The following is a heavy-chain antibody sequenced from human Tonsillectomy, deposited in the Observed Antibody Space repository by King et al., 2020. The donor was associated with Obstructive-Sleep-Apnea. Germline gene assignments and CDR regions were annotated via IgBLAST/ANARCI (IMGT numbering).Heavy chain of an antibody. CDR1: GGSISSYY. CDR3: ARQVWGSGWYEDDY. J-gene: IGHJ4*02. D-gene: IGHD6-19*01. V-gene: IGHV4-59*08. Sequence: VQLQESGPGLVKPSETLSLTCTVSGGSISSYYWSWIRQPPGKGLEWIGYMYYSGSTNYNPSLKSRVTMSVDTSKNQFSLNLSSVTAADTAVYYCARQVWGSGWYEDDYWGQGTLVTVSS. CDR2: MYYSGST.